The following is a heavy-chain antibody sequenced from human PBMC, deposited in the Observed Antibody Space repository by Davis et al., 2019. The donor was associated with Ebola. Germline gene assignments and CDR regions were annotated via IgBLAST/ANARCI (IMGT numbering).Heavy chain of an antibody. D-gene: IGHD1-26*01. CDR2: LGTSADT. CDR3: AKDRSRWDSRTDVFDM. J-gene: IGHJ3*02. V-gene: IGHV3-23*01. Sequence: GESLKISCSASGFIFRSYVMSWVRQAPGKGLEWVSTLGTSADTYYADSVKGRFTISRDNAKNSLYLQMNSLGAEDTAVYYCAKDRSRWDSRTDVFDMWGQGTMVTVSS. CDR1: GFIFRSYV.